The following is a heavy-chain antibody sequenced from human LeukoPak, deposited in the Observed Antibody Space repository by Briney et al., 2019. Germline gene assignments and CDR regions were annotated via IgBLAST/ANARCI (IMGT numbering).Heavy chain of an antibody. CDR3: ARRRGTMVRGVEKTYYYYYMDV. D-gene: IGHD3-10*01. V-gene: IGHV4-61*02. CDR2: IYTSGST. J-gene: IGHJ6*03. Sequence: SETLSLTCTVSGGSISSGNFYWNWIRQPAGKGLEWIGRIYTSGSTNYNPSLKSRVTISVVTSKNQFSLKLSSVTAADTAVYYCARRRGTMVRGVEKTYYYYYMDVWGKGTTVTVSS. CDR1: GGSISSGNFY.